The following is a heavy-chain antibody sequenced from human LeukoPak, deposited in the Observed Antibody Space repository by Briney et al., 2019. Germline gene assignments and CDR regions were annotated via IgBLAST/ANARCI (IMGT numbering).Heavy chain of an antibody. V-gene: IGHV3-7*01. CDR1: XFTFXXXW. Sequence: LSLSXXXXXFTFXXXWMAWGRQAPGKGGEGGAYLSQDGSEMYNLDSVKGGFLISRESATNSLYLQMDSLRAEDTAVYYCARRVYAFDIWGQGTLITVSS. CDR2: LSQDGSEM. CDR3: ARRVYAFDI. J-gene: IGHJ3*02.